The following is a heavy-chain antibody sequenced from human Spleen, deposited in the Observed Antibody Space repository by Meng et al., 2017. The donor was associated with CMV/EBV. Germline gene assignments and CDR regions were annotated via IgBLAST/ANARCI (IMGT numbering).Heavy chain of an antibody. D-gene: IGHD2-15*01. Sequence: YYRHWVRQARGQGLEWVGWINPNSGGTNYAQKFQGRVTLTGDTSITTAYMELSRLRSDDMAVYYCARVKRYCTGGSCSSTGYYGMDVWGQGTTVTVSS. V-gene: IGHV1-2*02. J-gene: IGHJ6*02. CDR3: ARVKRYCTGGSCSSTGYYGMDV. CDR2: INPNSGGT. CDR1: YY.